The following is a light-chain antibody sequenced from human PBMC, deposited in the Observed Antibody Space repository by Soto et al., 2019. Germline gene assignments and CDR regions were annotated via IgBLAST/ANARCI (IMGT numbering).Light chain of an antibody. J-gene: IGKJ1*01. CDR1: QSVSSSF. CDR3: QQYVTSPWA. CDR2: GAS. Sequence: EIVLTQSPGTLSLSPGERATLSCRASQSVSSSFLAWYQQKPGQAPRLLIYGASNRATGIPDRFRGSGSGTDFTLTISRLEPEDFAVYSCQQYVTSPWAFGQGTKVAIE. V-gene: IGKV3-20*01.